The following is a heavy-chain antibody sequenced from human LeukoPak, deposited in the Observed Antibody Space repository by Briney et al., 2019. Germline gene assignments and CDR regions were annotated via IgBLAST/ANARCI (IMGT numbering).Heavy chain of an antibody. J-gene: IGHJ4*02. CDR3: ARENDWYGGWDY. D-gene: IGHD3-9*01. CDR2: ISSGGSTI. CDR1: GFTFSSYQ. Sequence: GGSLRLSCAASGFTFSSYQMNWVRQAPGKGLQWISYISSGGSTIYYADSVKGRFTISRDNAKNSLYLQMNSLRAEDTAIYYCARENDWYGGWDYWGQGTLVTVSS. V-gene: IGHV3-48*03.